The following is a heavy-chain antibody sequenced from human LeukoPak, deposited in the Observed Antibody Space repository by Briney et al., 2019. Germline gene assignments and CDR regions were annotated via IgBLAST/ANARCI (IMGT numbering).Heavy chain of an antibody. D-gene: IGHD2-15*01. CDR2: IRYDGSNK. CDR3: ARDPNPPRYCSGGSCYAYSFDY. J-gene: IGHJ4*02. CDR1: GFTFSSYG. V-gene: IGHV3-30*02. Sequence: GGSLRLSCAASGFTFSSYGMHWVRQAPGKGLEWVAFIRYDGSNKYYADSVKGRFTISRDNSKNTLYLQMNSLRAEDTAVYYCARDPNPPRYCSGGSCYAYSFDYWGQGTLVTVSS.